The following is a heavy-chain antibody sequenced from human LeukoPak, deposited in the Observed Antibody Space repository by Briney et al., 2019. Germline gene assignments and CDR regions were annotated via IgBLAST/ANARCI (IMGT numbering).Heavy chain of an antibody. V-gene: IGHV1-2*02. CDR3: ARANLGAAFEGAIDY. CDR2: INPNSGGT. D-gene: IGHD3-16*01. CDR1: GYTFTGYY. Sequence: ASVKVSCKASGYTFTGYYMHWVRQAPGQGLEWMGWINPNSGGTNYAQKFQGRVTMTRDTSISTAYMELSRLRSDDTAVYYCARANLGAAFEGAIDYWGQGTLVTVSS. J-gene: IGHJ4*02.